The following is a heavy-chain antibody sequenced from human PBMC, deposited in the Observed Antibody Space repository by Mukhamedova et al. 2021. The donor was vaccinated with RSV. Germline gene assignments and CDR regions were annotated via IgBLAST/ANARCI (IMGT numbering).Heavy chain of an antibody. V-gene: IGHV1-18*01. CDR2: ISGYSGNT. D-gene: IGHD6-19*01. Sequence: WMGWISGYSGNTDYPQKLQGRVTVTTDTSTSTAYMELSSLRSDDTALYYCARDASAVAGTMDYWGQGTLVTVSA. J-gene: IGHJ4*02. CDR3: ARDASAVAGTMDY.